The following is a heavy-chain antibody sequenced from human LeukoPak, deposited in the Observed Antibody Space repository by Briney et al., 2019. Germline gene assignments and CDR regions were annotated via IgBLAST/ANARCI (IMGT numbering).Heavy chain of an antibody. V-gene: IGHV5-51*01. Sequence: PGESLKISCKGSGSRFTSYWIGWVRQLPGKGLEWMGIIYPGDSDTRYSPSFQGQVTISADKSISTAYLQWSSLKASDTAMYYCARSSSGLSDGMDVWGQGTTVTVSS. CDR3: ARSSSGLSDGMDV. D-gene: IGHD6-19*01. CDR2: IYPGDSDT. J-gene: IGHJ6*02. CDR1: GSRFTSYW.